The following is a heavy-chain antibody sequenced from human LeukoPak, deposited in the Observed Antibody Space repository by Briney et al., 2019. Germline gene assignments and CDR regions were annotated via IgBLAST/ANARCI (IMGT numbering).Heavy chain of an antibody. CDR1: GFTFSSSG. V-gene: IGHV3-33*01. Sequence: PGRSLTLSCAASGFTFSSSGMHWVRQAPGKELEWVAVIWYDGSNKYYADSVKGRFTISRDNSKNTLYLQMNSLRAEDTAVYYCAVQYYDILTGYHSFDYWGQGTLVTVSS. CDR3: AVQYYDILTGYHSFDY. D-gene: IGHD3-9*01. CDR2: IWYDGSNK. J-gene: IGHJ4*02.